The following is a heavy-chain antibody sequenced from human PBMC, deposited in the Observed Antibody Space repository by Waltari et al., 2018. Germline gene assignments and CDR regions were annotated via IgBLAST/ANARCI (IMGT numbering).Heavy chain of an antibody. D-gene: IGHD6-19*01. V-gene: IGHV4-38-2*01. J-gene: IGHJ3*02. CDR1: GYSISSGYY. CDR2: IYHSGNT. CDR3: AREDGWDLDAFDI. Sequence: QVQLQESGPGLVKPSETLSLTCAVSGYSISSGYYWGWIRQPPGKGLEWIGSIYHSGNTFYTPSLKSRVSRSVDPSKNQFSLKLSSVTAADTAVYYCAREDGWDLDAFDIWGQGTMVTVSS.